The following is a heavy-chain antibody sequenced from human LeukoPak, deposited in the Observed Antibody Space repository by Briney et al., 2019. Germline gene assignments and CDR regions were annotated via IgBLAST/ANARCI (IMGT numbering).Heavy chain of an antibody. D-gene: IGHD3-3*01. Sequence: ASVTVSCKASGYTFIGNYIHWVRQAPGQGLEWMGWINPISGGTNYAQKFQGRVTMTRDTSITTVYMEMSRLKSDDTAVYYCTREGETSLPTIFAVVTVFDYWGQGTQVTVSS. CDR3: TREGETSLPTIFAVVTVFDY. CDR1: GYTFIGNY. V-gene: IGHV1-2*02. J-gene: IGHJ4*02. CDR2: INPISGGT.